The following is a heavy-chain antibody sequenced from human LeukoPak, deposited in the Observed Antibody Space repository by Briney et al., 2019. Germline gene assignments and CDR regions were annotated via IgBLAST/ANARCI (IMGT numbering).Heavy chain of an antibody. Sequence: GSLRLSCAASGFTFSSYAMSWVRQAPGKGLEWVSTISNSGGDTYNADSVKGRFTISRDNSKDTLYLQMNSLRAEDTAIYYCAKIANYDYYGSGSYYTTHWGQGTLVTVSS. J-gene: IGHJ4*02. CDR2: ISNSGGDT. CDR3: AKIANYDYYGSGSYYTTH. CDR1: GFTFSSYA. V-gene: IGHV3-23*01. D-gene: IGHD3-10*01.